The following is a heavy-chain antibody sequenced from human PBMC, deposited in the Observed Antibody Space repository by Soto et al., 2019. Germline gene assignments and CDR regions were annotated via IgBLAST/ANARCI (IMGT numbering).Heavy chain of an antibody. Sequence: GASVKVSCKASGGTFSNFVISWGRQAPGQGLEWMGGNIPIFGTANYAQKFQGRVTIIADESTGTTYMELTSLRSEDTAVYYCARGLKLVGETTYDKYFEYWGQVTM. J-gene: IGHJ4*02. CDR2: NIPIFGTA. CDR3: ARGLKLVGETTYDKYFEY. CDR1: GGTFSNFV. D-gene: IGHD3-3*01. V-gene: IGHV1-69*13.